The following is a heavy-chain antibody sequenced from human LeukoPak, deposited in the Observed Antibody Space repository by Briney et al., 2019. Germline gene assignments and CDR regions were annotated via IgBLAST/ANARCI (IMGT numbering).Heavy chain of an antibody. V-gene: IGHV4-59*01. Sequence: SETLSLTCTGSGGSIRSYYWSWIRQPPGKGLEWIAYIYYSGSTNYNPSLKSRVAISVDTSKNQFSLKLSSVTAADTAVYYCARRVATAPHIDYWGQGTLVTVSS. CDR3: ARRVATAPHIDY. CDR2: IYYSGST. J-gene: IGHJ4*02. CDR1: GGSIRSYY. D-gene: IGHD5-12*01.